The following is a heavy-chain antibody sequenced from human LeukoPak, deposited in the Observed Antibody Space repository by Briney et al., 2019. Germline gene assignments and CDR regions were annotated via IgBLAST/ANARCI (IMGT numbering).Heavy chain of an antibody. D-gene: IGHD3-22*01. V-gene: IGHV3-30-3*01. CDR1: GFTFSSYA. J-gene: IGHJ4*02. Sequence: GSSLRLSCAASGFTFSSYAMHWVRQAPGKGLDLEWVTVLSYDANEYYADSVKGRFTISRDISKNTLYLQMNSLRGDDTAVYYCARGATLKRSSGYYYNDFDYWGQGTLVTVSS. CDR3: ARGATLKRSSGYYYNDFDY. CDR2: LSYDANE.